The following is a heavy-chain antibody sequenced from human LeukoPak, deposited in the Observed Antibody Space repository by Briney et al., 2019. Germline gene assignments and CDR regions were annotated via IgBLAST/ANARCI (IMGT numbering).Heavy chain of an antibody. D-gene: IGHD6-6*01. CDR1: EFTFTSYE. CDR2: ISSSGNTI. CDR3: ARGPSIAARYDAFDI. V-gene: IGHV3-48*03. J-gene: IGHJ3*02. Sequence: GGSLRLSCAASEFTFTSYELNWVRQAPGRGLEWVSYISSSGNTISYADSVKGRFTISRDNAKNPLYLQVISLRAEDTAVYYCARGPSIAARYDAFDIWGQGTMVTVSS.